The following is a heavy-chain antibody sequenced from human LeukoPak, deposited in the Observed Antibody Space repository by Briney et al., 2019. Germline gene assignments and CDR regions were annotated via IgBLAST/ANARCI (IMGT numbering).Heavy chain of an antibody. D-gene: IGHD6-6*01. CDR1: GGSISGYY. CDR2: IYYSGST. CDR3: ARTLYSSSSENYFDY. V-gene: IGHV4-59*01. Sequence: SETLSLTFTVSGGSISGYYWSWIRQPPGKGLEWIGYIYYSGSTNYNLSLKSRVTISLDTSKNQFSLKLRSVTAADTAVYFCARTLYSSSSENYFDYWGQGTLVTVSS. J-gene: IGHJ4*02.